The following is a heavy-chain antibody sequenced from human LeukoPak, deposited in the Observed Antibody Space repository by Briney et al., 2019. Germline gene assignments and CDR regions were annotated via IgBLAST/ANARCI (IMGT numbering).Heavy chain of an antibody. CDR2: INHSGST. Sequence: SETRSLTCAVYGGSFSGYYWSWIRQPPGKGREWIGEINHSGSTNYNPSLKSRVTISVDTSKNQFSLKLSSVTAADTAVYYCARGRSYYYGSGSSPFDYWGQGTLVTVSS. V-gene: IGHV4-34*01. D-gene: IGHD3-10*01. CDR1: GGSFSGYY. CDR3: ARGRSYYYGSGSSPFDY. J-gene: IGHJ4*02.